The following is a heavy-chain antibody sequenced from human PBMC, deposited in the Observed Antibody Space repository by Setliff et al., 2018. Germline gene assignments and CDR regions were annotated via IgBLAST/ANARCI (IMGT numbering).Heavy chain of an antibody. J-gene: IGHJ4*02. CDR2: TRNKANSYTT. V-gene: IGHV3-72*01. CDR3: ARGGDYCGGECYIPPPDAY. D-gene: IGHD2-21*01. CDR1: GFTFSDHY. Sequence: PGGSLRLSCAASGFTFSDHYLDWVRQAPGKGLEWVGRTRNKANSYTTEYAASVKGRFTISRDDSKNSLYLQMKSLKTEDTAVYYCARGGDYCGGECYIPPPDAYWGQGTLVTVSS.